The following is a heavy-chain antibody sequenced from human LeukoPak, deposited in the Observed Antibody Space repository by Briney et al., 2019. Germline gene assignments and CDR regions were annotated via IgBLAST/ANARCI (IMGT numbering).Heavy chain of an antibody. J-gene: IGHJ4*02. CDR1: GFTVSSNY. Sequence: GSLRPSCAASGFTVSSNYMSWVRQAPGKGLEWVSVIYSGGSTYYADSVKGRFTISRDNSKNTLYLQMNSLRAEDTAVYYCARESSIAAAGTRYAWGQGTLVTVSS. V-gene: IGHV3-66*01. D-gene: IGHD6-13*01. CDR3: ARESSIAAAGTRYA. CDR2: IYSGGST.